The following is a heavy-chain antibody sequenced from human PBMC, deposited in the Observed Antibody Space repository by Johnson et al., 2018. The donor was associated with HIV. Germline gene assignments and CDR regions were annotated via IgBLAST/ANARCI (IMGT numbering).Heavy chain of an antibody. CDR2: ISYEGNNK. D-gene: IGHD6-19*01. V-gene: IGHV3-30*04. J-gene: IGHJ3*02. CDR1: GFTFSTYS. Sequence: QVYLEESGGGVVQPGRSLRLSCVASGFTFSTYSMHWVRQAPGMRLEWVAVISYEGNNKYYADSLKGRFTISRDNAKNTWYMQMNSLRAEDTAVYSGARESGWCHDAFAIWCQGTMVIVSS. CDR3: ARESGWCHDAFAI.